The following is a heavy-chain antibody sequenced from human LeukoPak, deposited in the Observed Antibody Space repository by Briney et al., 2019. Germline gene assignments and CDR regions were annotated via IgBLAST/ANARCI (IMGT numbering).Heavy chain of an antibody. Sequence: GGSLRLSRAASGFILSTYALSWVRQAPGKGLEWVSTISGSGSTRHSADFVKGRFTISRDNSKNTLYLQMNSLRAEDTAVYYCAKELSTVRDYWGQGTLVTVSS. CDR1: GFILSTYA. CDR2: ISGSGSTR. CDR3: AKELSTVRDY. D-gene: IGHD3-10*01. V-gene: IGHV3-23*01. J-gene: IGHJ4*02.